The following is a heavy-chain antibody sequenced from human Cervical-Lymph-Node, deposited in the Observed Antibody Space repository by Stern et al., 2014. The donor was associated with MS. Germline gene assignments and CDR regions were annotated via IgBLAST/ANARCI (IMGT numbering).Heavy chain of an antibody. D-gene: IGHD5-18*01. CDR3: ASNTYSYGYGVDD. CDR2: ISSDGSNE. CDR1: GVTFSSRA. Sequence: VQLVESGGGVVQPGRSQRLSCAGSGVTFSSRAMHWVRQAPGKGLEWVAVISSDGSNEYYADSVKGRFAISRDNSQNTLYLQMNNLRPGDTAMYYCASNTYSYGYGVDDWGPGTLVTVSS. V-gene: IGHV3-30*09. J-gene: IGHJ4*02.